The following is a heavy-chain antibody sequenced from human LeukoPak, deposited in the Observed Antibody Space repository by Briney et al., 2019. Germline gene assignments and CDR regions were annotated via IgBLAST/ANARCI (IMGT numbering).Heavy chain of an antibody. V-gene: IGHV1-18*01. CDR1: GYSFTSYG. Sequence: ASVKVSCKASGYSFTSYGFSWVRQAPGQGLEGMGWISAYNGDTNYAQKLQGRVTMTTDTSTSTAYMELRSLRSDDTAVYYCARGLQENLAWLTAFSAFDVWGPGTMVTVSS. J-gene: IGHJ3*01. CDR3: ARGLQENLAWLTAFSAFDV. D-gene: IGHD5-24*01. CDR2: ISAYNGDT.